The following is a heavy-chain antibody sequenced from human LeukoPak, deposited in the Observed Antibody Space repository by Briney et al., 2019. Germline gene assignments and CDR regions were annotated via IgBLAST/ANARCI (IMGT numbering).Heavy chain of an antibody. Sequence: PGGSLRLSCAASGFTFSSSSMNWVRQAPGKGLEWVSYISSSGSTIYYADSVKGRFTISRDNSKNTLYLQMNSLRAEDTAVYYCAKDYYDSSGYYYDEYDAFDIWGQGTMVTVSS. CDR1: GFTFSSSS. CDR2: ISSSGSTI. D-gene: IGHD3-22*01. V-gene: IGHV3-48*01. CDR3: AKDYYDSSGYYYDEYDAFDI. J-gene: IGHJ3*02.